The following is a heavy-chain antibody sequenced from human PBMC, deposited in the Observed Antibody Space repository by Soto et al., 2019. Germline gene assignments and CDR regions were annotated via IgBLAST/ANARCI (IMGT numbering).Heavy chain of an antibody. D-gene: IGHD6-19*01. V-gene: IGHV4-39*01. CDR3: AGHPSAFWFDP. CDR2: IYYSGST. J-gene: IGHJ5*02. Sequence: QLQLQESGPGLVKPSETLSLTCSVSGGSISSSSYFWGWIRQPPGKGLEWIGSIYYSGSTYYNPSRKSRVTVSVDTSKNQFPLKLSSVTAADTAVYYCAGHPSAFWFDPWGQGTLVTVSS. CDR1: GGSISSSSYF.